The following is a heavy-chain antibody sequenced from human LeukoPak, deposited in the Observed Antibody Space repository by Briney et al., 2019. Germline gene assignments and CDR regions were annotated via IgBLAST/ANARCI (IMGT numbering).Heavy chain of an antibody. D-gene: IGHD5-12*01. V-gene: IGHV3-30*01. CDR1: GFSISDFA. CDR2: ISYHGENK. J-gene: IGHJ4*02. Sequence: GGSLRLSCAASGFSISDFAMHWVRQAPGKGLEWVAFISYHGENKYYGESVEGRFTVSRDNSKYSLSLQMDSLRPEDTAVYYCARGRHSGYDYMLDSWGQGALVIVSS. CDR3: ARGRHSGYDYMLDS.